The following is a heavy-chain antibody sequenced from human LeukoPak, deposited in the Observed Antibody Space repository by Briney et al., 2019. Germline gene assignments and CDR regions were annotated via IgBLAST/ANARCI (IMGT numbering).Heavy chain of an antibody. CDR2: INPNSGGT. CDR1: GYTFTGYY. Sequence: ASVKVSCKASGYTFTGYYMHWVRQAPGRGLEWMGWINPNSGGTNYAQKFQGRVTMTRDTSISTAYMGLSRLTSDDTALYYCARTYTAVHYFDYWGQGTLVTVSS. J-gene: IGHJ4*02. CDR3: ARTYTAVHYFDY. V-gene: IGHV1-2*02. D-gene: IGHD2-21*02.